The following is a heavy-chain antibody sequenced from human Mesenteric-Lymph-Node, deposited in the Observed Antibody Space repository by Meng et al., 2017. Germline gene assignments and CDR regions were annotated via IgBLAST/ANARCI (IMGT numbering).Heavy chain of an antibody. V-gene: IGHV4-34*01. Sequence: QVQLQQWGAGLLKPSEHLSLTCAVYGGSFSGYYWSWIRQPPGKGLEWIGEINHSGSTNYNPSLKSRVTISVDTSKNQFSLKLSSVTAADTAVYYCARTIGGADIVVVPAAYYFDYWGQGTLVTVSS. CDR2: INHSGST. J-gene: IGHJ4*02. D-gene: IGHD2-2*01. CDR3: ARTIGGADIVVVPAAYYFDY. CDR1: GGSFSGYY.